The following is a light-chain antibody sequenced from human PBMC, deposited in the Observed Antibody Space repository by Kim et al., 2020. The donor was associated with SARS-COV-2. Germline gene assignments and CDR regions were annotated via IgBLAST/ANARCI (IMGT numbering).Light chain of an antibody. V-gene: IGKV1-27*01. CDR1: QGISTS. CDR2: SAS. Sequence: VGDRVTISCRASQGISTSLAWYQQKPGKVPKVLIYSASALQSGVPSRFSGSGSGTDFTLTISSLQPEDVATYYCQKYDAAPWTFGHGTKVDIK. CDR3: QKYDAAPWT. J-gene: IGKJ1*01.